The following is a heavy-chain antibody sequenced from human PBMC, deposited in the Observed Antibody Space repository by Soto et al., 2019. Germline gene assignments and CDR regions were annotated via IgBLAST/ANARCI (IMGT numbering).Heavy chain of an antibody. J-gene: IGHJ4*02. CDR3: ARATSEGGVNYFDY. V-gene: IGHV1-18*01. CDR2: ISVYNGNT. D-gene: IGHD3-16*01. CDR1: GYTFTSYG. Sequence: QVQLVQSGGEVKKPGASVTVSCKASGYTFTSYGISWVRQAPGQGLEWMGGISVYNGNTNNAQRFQGRVTMTTDTSTSTAYMELRRLRSDDTAVYYCARATSEGGVNYFDYWGQGTLVTVSS.